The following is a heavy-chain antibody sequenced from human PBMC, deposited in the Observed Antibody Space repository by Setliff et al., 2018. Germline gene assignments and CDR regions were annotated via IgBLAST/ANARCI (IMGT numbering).Heavy chain of an antibody. D-gene: IGHD6-13*01. Sequence: GASVKVSCKASGGTFSSYAISWVRQAPGQGLEWMGIINPSGGSTSYAQKFQGRVTIASDTSASTAYMELSSLRSEDTALYYCARGGASSRWYYFDYWGQGTLVTVSS. CDR1: GGTFSSYA. J-gene: IGHJ4*02. V-gene: IGHV1-46*01. CDR3: ARGGASSRWYYFDY. CDR2: INPSGGST.